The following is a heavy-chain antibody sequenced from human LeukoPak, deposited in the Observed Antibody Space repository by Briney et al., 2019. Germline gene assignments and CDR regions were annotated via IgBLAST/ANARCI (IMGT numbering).Heavy chain of an antibody. CDR1: GGTFGSYA. CDR3: ARRGSGPYGMDV. V-gene: IGHV1-69*13. J-gene: IGHJ6*02. Sequence: GASVKVSCKASGGTFGSYAISWVRQAPGQGLEWMGGIIPIFGTANYAQKFQGRVTITADESTSTAYMELSSLRSEDTAVYYCARRGSGPYGMDVWGLGTTVTVSS. CDR2: IIPIFGTA. D-gene: IGHD3-10*01.